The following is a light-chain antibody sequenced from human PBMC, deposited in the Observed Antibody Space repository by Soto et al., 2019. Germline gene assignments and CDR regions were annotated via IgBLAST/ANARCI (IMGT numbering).Light chain of an antibody. CDR2: TAS. CDR1: QSISTY. CDR3: QQSYSTPQIT. Sequence: DIQMTQSPSSLSASVGDRVTITCRASQSISTYLNWYQQKPGKDPKLLIYTASSLQSMVPSRFTGSGSGTDFTLTISSLQPEDFAAYFCQQSYSTPQITFGQGTRLEI. V-gene: IGKV1-39*01. J-gene: IGKJ5*01.